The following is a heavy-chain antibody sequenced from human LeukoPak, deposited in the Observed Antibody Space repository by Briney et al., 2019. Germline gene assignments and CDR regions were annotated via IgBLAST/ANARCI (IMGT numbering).Heavy chain of an antibody. D-gene: IGHD6-6*01. CDR2: LSPYSGNT. V-gene: IGHV1-18*01. J-gene: IGHJ3*02. CDR3: TRVGGYSPSSTGGNAFDI. CDR1: GYTFTSYG. Sequence: ASVKVSCKISGYTFTSYGLTWVRQASGRGLEWVGWLSPYSGNTNYAQKVQGRVIMTTDTSTSTAYMELRSLRSDDTAMYFCTRVGGYSPSSTGGNAFDIWGQGTMVTVSS.